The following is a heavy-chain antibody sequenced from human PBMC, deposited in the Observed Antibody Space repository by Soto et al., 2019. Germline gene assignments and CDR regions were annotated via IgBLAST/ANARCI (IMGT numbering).Heavy chain of an antibody. J-gene: IGHJ4*02. CDR1: GDSISSYY. Sequence: SETLSLTCTVSGDSISSYYWSWIRQPPGKGLEWIGYIYHSGSAMYNPSLRSRVSMSIDTSKSQFSLKLTSVTAADTAVYFCARGGGYSFGYLFDFWGLGILVTVS. V-gene: IGHV4-59*01. D-gene: IGHD5-18*01. CDR3: ARGGGYSFGYLFDF. CDR2: IYHSGSA.